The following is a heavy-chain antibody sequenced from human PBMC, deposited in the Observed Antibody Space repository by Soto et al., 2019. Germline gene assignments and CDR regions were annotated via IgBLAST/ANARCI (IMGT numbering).Heavy chain of an antibody. CDR3: TRSVTGITAHFDY. CDR1: GFTFSASA. D-gene: IGHD5-18*01. J-gene: IGHJ4*02. CDR2: IRSKSNSYVT. V-gene: IGHV3-73*02. Sequence: EVQLVESGGGLVQPGGSLKLSCAASGFTFSASAMHWVRQASGKRLEWVGRIRSKSNSYVTAYAASVKGRFTGSRDDSKNTAYLQMMSLKTEDTAVYYCTRSVTGITAHFDYWGLGTLVTVSS.